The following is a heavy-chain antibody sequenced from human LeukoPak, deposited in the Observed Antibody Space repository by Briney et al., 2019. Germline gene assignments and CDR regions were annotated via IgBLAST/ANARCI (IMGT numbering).Heavy chain of an antibody. D-gene: IGHD6-19*01. J-gene: IGHJ5*02. CDR2: ISSSGSTI. V-gene: IGHV3-48*03. CDR3: AREDEAVAGTGYNWFDP. Sequence: GGSLRLSCAASGFTFSSYEMTWVRQAPGKGLEWVSYISSSGSTIYYADSVKGRFTISRDNAKNSLYLQMNSLRAEDTAVYYCAREDEAVAGTGYNWFDPWGQGTLVTVSS. CDR1: GFTFSSYE.